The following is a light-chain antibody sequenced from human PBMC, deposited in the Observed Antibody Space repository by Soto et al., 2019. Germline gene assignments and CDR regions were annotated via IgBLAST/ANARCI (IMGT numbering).Light chain of an antibody. V-gene: IGKV1-33*01. CDR2: DAS. J-gene: IGKJ3*01. CDR1: QDIGNF. Sequence: DIQMTQSPSTLSASVGDRVTITCRASQDIGNFLAWYQQKPGKAPKLLLYDASNLDTGFLSRFSGSGSGTDFTFTISSLQPEDIATYYCQQYDNPSFTFGPGTKVDIK. CDR3: QQYDNPSFT.